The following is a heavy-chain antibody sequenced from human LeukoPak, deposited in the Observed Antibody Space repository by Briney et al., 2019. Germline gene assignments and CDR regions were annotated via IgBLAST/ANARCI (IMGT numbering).Heavy chain of an antibody. CDR1: GFTFSSYA. J-gene: IGHJ4*02. V-gene: IGHV3-30-3*01. CDR2: ISYDGSNK. Sequence: GRSLRLSCAASGFTFSSYAMHWVRQAPGKGLEWVAVISYDGSNKYYADSVKGRFTISRDNSKNTLYLQMNSLRAEDTAVYYCARDEGIAARLNYWGQGTLVTVSS. D-gene: IGHD6-6*01. CDR3: ARDEGIAARLNY.